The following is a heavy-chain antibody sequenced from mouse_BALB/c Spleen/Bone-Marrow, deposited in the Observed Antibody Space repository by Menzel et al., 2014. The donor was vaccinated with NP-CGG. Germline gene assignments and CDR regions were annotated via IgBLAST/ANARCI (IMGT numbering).Heavy chain of an antibody. V-gene: IGHV5-6*01. D-gene: IGHD2-4*01. Sequence: EVHLVESGGDLVKPGGSLKLSCAASGFTFSSYGMSWFRQTPDKRLEWVATISSGGSYTYYPDSVKGRFTISRDNAKNTLYLQMSSLKSEDTAMYYCARQTYYDYDGYFDYWGQGTTLTVSS. J-gene: IGHJ2*01. CDR2: ISSGGSYT. CDR3: ARQTYYDYDGYFDY. CDR1: GFTFSSYG.